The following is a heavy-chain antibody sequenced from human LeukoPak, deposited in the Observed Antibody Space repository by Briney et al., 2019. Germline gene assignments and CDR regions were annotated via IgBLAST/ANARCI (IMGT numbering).Heavy chain of an antibody. V-gene: IGHV3-23*01. Sequence: EPGGSLRLSCAASGFPFSNYAMHWVRQAPGKGLEWVSAISGSGGSTYYADSVKGRFTISRDNSKNTLYLQMNSLRAEDTAVYYCAKSTPGYSSGWSFDYWGQGTLVTVSS. CDR2: ISGSGGST. J-gene: IGHJ4*02. CDR3: AKSTPGYSSGWSFDY. D-gene: IGHD6-19*01. CDR1: GFPFSNYA.